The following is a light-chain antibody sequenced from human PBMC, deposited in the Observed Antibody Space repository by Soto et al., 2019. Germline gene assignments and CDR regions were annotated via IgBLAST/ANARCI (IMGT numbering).Light chain of an antibody. V-gene: IGKV3-20*01. CDR3: QHYGDSSWT. CDR1: RSVSDTL. J-gene: IGKJ1*01. CDR2: VTS. Sequence: EIVLTQSPGTLSLSPGERATLSCRADRSVSDTLLTWFQQKPGQAPRLLIFVTSNRAPGIPDRFSGSGSGTDLTLTISRLEPDDFAVYYCQHYGDSSWTFGQGTKVEIK.